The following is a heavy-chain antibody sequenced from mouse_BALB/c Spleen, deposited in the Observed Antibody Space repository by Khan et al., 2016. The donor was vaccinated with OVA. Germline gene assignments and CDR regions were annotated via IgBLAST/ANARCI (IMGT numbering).Heavy chain of an antibody. CDR3: TRPSTTQYDYGMDY. D-gene: IGHD1-1*01. CDR2: ISHGGSSV. J-gene: IGHJ4*01. Sequence: EVMLVESGGGLVQPGGSLKLSCAASGFTFSSYTMSWVRQTPDKRLEWVAFISHGGSSVYYPDTVKGRFTSSRDNAKNTLYLQMSSLTSEDTAMYYCTRPSTTQYDYGMDYWGQGTSVIVSS. CDR1: GFTFSSYT. V-gene: IGHV5-12-2*01.